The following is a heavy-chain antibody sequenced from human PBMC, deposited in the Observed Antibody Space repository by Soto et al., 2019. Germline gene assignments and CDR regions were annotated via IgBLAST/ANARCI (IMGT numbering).Heavy chain of an antibody. D-gene: IGHD5-12*01. J-gene: IGHJ6*03. Sequence: SETLSLTCAVYGGSFSGYYWSWIRQPPGKGLEWIGEINHSGSTNYNPSLKSRVTISVDTSKNQFSLKLSSVTAADTAVYYCARGLKPRPLRGYSGYDSRGYYYYYMDVWGKGTTVTVSS. CDR3: ARGLKPRPLRGYSGYDSRGYYYYYMDV. CDR1: GGSFSGYY. V-gene: IGHV4-34*01. CDR2: INHSGST.